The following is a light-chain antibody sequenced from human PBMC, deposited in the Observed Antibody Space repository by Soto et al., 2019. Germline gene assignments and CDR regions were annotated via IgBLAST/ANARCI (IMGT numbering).Light chain of an antibody. CDR3: QQYNNWPAIT. J-gene: IGKJ5*01. V-gene: IGKV3-15*01. CDR1: QSVRIK. CDR2: DTS. Sequence: EVVMAQFPTTLSVSPGQRSSLSCRASQSVRIKLAWYQQKPGQAPRLLIYDTSTRATGIPVRFSGSGSGTEFTLTISSLQSEDFAVYYCQQYNNWPAITFGQGTRLEI.